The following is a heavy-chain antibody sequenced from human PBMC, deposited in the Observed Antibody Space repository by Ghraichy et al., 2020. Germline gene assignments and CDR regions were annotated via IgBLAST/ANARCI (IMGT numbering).Heavy chain of an antibody. Sequence: SETLSLTCTVSDYSISSGYYWGWIRQPPGKGLEWIGSIYYSGSTYYNPSLKSRVTISVDTSKNQFSLKLNSVTAADTAVYYCARGGYYYDRSGEDWGQGTLVTVSS. V-gene: IGHV4-38-2*02. CDR3: ARGGYYYDRSGED. J-gene: IGHJ4*02. CDR1: DYSISSGYY. CDR2: IYYSGST. D-gene: IGHD3-22*01.